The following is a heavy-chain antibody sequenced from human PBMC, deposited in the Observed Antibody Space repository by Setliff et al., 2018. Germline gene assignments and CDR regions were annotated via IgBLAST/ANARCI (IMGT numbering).Heavy chain of an antibody. J-gene: IGHJ3*02. D-gene: IGHD6-19*01. V-gene: IGHV1-24*01. CDR3: ARDGVSSGWYPDAFDI. CDR1: GYTLTELS. Sequence: ASVKVSCKVSGYTLTELSMHWVRQAPGKGLEWMGGFDPEDGSTSYAQKFQGRVTMTRDTSTSTVYMELSSLRSEDTAVYYCARDGVSSGWYPDAFDIWGQGTMVTVSS. CDR2: FDPEDGST.